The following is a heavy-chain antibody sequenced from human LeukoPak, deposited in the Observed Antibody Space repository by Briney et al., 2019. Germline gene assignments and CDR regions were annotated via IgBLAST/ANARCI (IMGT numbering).Heavy chain of an antibody. CDR2: LSGSGITT. J-gene: IGHJ4*02. D-gene: IGHD2-8*01. Sequence: GGSLRLSCAASGFTFSNSAMSWVRQAPGKGLEWVSTLSGSGITTYYADSVKGRFTISRDNSKNTLYLQMNSLRAEDTAVYYCAKGGLSSRVFYWGQGALVTVSS. CDR3: AKGGLSSRVFY. V-gene: IGHV3-23*01. CDR1: GFTFSNSA.